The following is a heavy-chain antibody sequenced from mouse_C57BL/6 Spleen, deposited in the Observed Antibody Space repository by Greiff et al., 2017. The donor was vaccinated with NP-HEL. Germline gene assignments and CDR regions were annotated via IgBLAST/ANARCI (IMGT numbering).Heavy chain of an antibody. CDR1: GFTFSDYG. V-gene: IGHV5-17*01. J-gene: IGHJ1*03. Sequence: EVHLVESGGGLVKPGGSLKLSCAASGFTFSDYGMHWVRQAPEKGLEWVAYISSGSSTIYYADTVKGRFTISRDNAKNTLFLQMTSLRSEDTAMYYCARGIYYDYDGDWYFDVWGTGTTVTVSS. D-gene: IGHD2-4*01. CDR2: ISSGSSTI. CDR3: ARGIYYDYDGDWYFDV.